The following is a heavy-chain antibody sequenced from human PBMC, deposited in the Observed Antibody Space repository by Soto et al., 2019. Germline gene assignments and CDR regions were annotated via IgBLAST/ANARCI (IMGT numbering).Heavy chain of an antibody. J-gene: IGHJ4*02. CDR3: ARHPGYYDVLTGYSTYYFDF. CDR2: VYSGGGT. V-gene: IGHV4-59*08. D-gene: IGHD3-9*01. CDR1: GGSLRGYS. Sequence: PSETLSLTCTVSGGSLRGYSWSWIRQSPGKGLEWISYVYSGGGTNYSPSFMGRVTISVDTSKNQFSLRLSSVTAADTAVYYCARHPGYYDVLTGYSTYYFDFWGQGTLVTVSS.